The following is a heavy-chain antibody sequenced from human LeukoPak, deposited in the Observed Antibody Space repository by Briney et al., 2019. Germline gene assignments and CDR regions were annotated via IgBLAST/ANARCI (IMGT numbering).Heavy chain of an antibody. CDR1: GFTFSSYA. CDR2: VSGSGGST. Sequence: GGSLRLSCAASGFTFSSYAMSWVRQAPGKGLEWVSSVSGSGGSTYYADSVKGRFTISRDNSKNTLYLQMNSLRAEDTAVYYCAKEPLFSSGWYVYWGQGTLVTVSS. V-gene: IGHV3-23*01. D-gene: IGHD6-19*01. CDR3: AKEPLFSSGWYVY. J-gene: IGHJ4*02.